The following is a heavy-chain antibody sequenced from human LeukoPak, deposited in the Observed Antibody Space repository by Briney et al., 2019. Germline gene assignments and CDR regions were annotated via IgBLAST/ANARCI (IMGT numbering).Heavy chain of an antibody. D-gene: IGHD6-13*01. J-gene: IGHJ6*02. V-gene: IGHV3-64*01. Sequence: GGSLRLSWVASGFIFSRYCMHWVRPAPGEGLEYVSAISNSGGSTYYANSVKGRFTISRDNSKNTLYLQMGSLRGEDMAVYYCARGLITGAAGTYYYYGMDVWGQGTTVTVSS. CDR3: ARGLITGAAGTYYYYGMDV. CDR1: GFIFSRYC. CDR2: ISNSGGST.